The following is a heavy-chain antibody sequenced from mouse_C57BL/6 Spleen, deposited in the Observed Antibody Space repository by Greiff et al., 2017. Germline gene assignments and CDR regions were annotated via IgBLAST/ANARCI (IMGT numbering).Heavy chain of an antibody. CDR2: IHPNSGST. D-gene: IGHD3-2*02. V-gene: IGHV1-64*01. Sequence: QVQLQQPGAELVKPGASVKLSCKASGYTFTSYWMHWVKQRPGQGLEWIGMIHPNSGSTNYNEKFKSKATLTVDKSSSTAYMQLSSLTSGDSAVYYCARRDSSGPLCDYWGQGTTLTVSS. CDR3: ARRDSSGPLCDY. J-gene: IGHJ2*01. CDR1: GYTFTSYW.